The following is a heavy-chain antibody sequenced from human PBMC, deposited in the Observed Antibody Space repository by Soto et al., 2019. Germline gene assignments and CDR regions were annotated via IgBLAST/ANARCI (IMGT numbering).Heavy chain of an antibody. V-gene: IGHV4-31*03. J-gene: IGHJ6*02. Sequence: QVQLQESGPGLVKPSQTLSLTCTVSGGSISSGGYYWSWIRQHPGKGLEWIGYIYYSGSTYYNPSLTGRFTISVDTSKNQFSLKLSSVTAADTAVYYCARPAGYYYYGMDVWGQGTTVTVSS. CDR2: IYYSGST. CDR3: ARPAGYYYYGMDV. CDR1: GGSISSGGYY.